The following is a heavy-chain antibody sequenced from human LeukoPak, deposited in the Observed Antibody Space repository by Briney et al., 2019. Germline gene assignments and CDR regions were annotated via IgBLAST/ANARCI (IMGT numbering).Heavy chain of an antibody. CDR1: GFTFSSYS. CDR2: ISSSSSYI. D-gene: IGHD6-25*01. CDR3: ARYSSGWPGYFDY. V-gene: IGHV3-21*01. J-gene: IGHJ4*02. Sequence: GGSLRLSCAASGFTFSSYSMNWVRQAPGKGLEWVSSISSSSSYIYYADSVKGRFTISRDNAKNSLYLQMNSLRAEDTAVYYCARYSSGWPGYFDYWGQGTLATVSS.